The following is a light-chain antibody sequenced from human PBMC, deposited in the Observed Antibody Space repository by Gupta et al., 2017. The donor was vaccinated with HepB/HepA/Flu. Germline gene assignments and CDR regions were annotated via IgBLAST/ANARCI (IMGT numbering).Light chain of an antibody. J-gene: IGKJ1*01. Sequence: EIVLTQSPGTLSLSPGERATLSCRASQSVSSSYLAWYQQKPGQAPGLLIYGASSRATGIPDRFSGSGSGTDFTLTISRLEPEDFAVYYCQQYGSSPPRTFGQGTKVEIK. CDR1: QSVSSSY. CDR3: QQYGSSPPRT. V-gene: IGKV3-20*01. CDR2: GAS.